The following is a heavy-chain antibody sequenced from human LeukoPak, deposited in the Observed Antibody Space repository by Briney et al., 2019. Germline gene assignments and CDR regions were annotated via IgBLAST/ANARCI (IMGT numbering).Heavy chain of an antibody. D-gene: IGHD5-18*01. V-gene: IGHV3-30*03. CDR3: ARDQGIQLWDFDY. CDR1: GFTFSSYG. Sequence: AGGSLRLSCAASGFTFSSYGMHWVRQAPGKGLEWVAVISYDGSNKYYADSVKGRFTISRDNSKNTLYLQMNSLRAEDTAVYYCARDQGIQLWDFDYWGQGTLVTVSS. CDR2: ISYDGSNK. J-gene: IGHJ4*02.